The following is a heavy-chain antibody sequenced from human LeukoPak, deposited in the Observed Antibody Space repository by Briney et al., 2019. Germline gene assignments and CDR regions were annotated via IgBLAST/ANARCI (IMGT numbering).Heavy chain of an antibody. CDR3: ANYKAPTVTLFDY. CDR1: GFTFSSYA. Sequence: PGGSLRLSCAASGFTFSSYAMHWVRQAPGKGLEWVAVISYEGSIKYYADSVKGRFTISRDNSKNTLYLQMDRLRPEDTAVYYCANYKAPTVTLFDYWGQGTLVTVSS. J-gene: IGHJ4*02. CDR2: ISYEGSIK. D-gene: IGHD4-17*01. V-gene: IGHV3-30*04.